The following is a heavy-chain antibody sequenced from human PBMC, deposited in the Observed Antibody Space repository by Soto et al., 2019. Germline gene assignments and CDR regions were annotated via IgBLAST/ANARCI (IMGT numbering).Heavy chain of an antibody. Sequence: QVQLVESGGGVVQPGRSLRLSCAASGFTFSNYAMHWVRQAPGKGLELVAIISYDGSNKYYAESVKGRVTISRDNPRNTVHLQMSSLRVEDTAVYYCARDLSRGITMIALEIHYWGQGTRVTVAS. D-gene: IGHD3-22*01. V-gene: IGHV3-30-3*01. CDR2: ISYDGSNK. J-gene: IGHJ4*02. CDR1: GFTFSNYA. CDR3: ARDLSRGITMIALEIHY.